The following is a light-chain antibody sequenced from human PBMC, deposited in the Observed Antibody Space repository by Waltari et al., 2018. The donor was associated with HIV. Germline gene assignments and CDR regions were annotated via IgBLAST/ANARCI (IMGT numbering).Light chain of an antibody. Sequence: ISCSGSSSNIGNNYISWFQQLPGTAPKLLIYDNNKRPSGIPDRFSGSKSGTSATLGFIGLQTGDEADYYCGTWDSSLSAVVFGGGTRLTVL. V-gene: IGLV1-51*01. CDR2: DNN. CDR1: SSNIGNNY. CDR3: GTWDSSLSAVV. J-gene: IGLJ2*01.